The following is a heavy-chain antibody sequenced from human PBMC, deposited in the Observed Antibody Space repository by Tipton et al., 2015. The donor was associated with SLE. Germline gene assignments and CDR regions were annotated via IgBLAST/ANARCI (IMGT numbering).Heavy chain of an antibody. D-gene: IGHD3/OR15-3a*01. CDR2: IYYSGST. CDR3: ARDDLRGFDY. J-gene: IGHJ4*02. Sequence: TLSLTCTVSGGSISSYYWGWIRQPPGKGLEWIGSIYYSGSTYYNPSLKSRVTISVDTSKNQFSLKLSSVTAADTAVYYCARDDLRGFDYWGQGTLVTVSS. V-gene: IGHV4-39*07. CDR1: GGSISSYY.